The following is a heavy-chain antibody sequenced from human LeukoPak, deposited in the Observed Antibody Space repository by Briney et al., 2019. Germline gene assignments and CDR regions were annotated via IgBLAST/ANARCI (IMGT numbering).Heavy chain of an antibody. CDR3: AREAVAGLYNWFDP. J-gene: IGHJ5*02. V-gene: IGHV3-21*01. CDR1: GFTFSSYS. Sequence: GRSLRLSCAASGFTFSSYSMNWVRQAPGKGLEWVSSISSSSSYIYYADSVKGRFTISRDNAKNSLYLQMNSLRAEDTAVYYCAREAVAGLYNWFDPWGQGTLVTVSS. D-gene: IGHD6-19*01. CDR2: ISSSSSYI.